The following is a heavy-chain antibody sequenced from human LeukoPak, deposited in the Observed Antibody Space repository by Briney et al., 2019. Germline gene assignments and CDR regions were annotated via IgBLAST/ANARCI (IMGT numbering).Heavy chain of an antibody. CDR2: IKSKTDGGIT. V-gene: IGHV3-15*01. CDR3: TTGRGYSYGYYFDY. J-gene: IGHJ4*02. Sequence: GGSLRLSCAASGFTFSNTWMSWVRQAPGKGLEWVGRIKSKTDGGITDYAAPVKGRFTISRDDSKNTLYLQMNSLKTEDTAVYYCTTGRGYSYGYYFDYWGQGTLVTVSS. D-gene: IGHD5-18*01. CDR1: GFTFSNTW.